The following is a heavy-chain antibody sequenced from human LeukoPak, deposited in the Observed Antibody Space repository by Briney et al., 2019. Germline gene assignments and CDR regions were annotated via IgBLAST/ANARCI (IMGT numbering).Heavy chain of an antibody. D-gene: IGHD7-27*01. V-gene: IGHV3-23*01. CDR3: AKDGGLWVSAHWGDS. J-gene: IGHJ4*02. CDR1: GFTFSSYT. Sequence: GGSLILSCAASGFTFSSYTMSWVRQAPGKGLEWVSTITTSDGNTYYADSVKGRFTASRDNSKNTLFLQMNSLRAEDTAVYYCAKDGGLWVSAHWGDSWGRGTLVTVSS. CDR2: ITTSDGNT.